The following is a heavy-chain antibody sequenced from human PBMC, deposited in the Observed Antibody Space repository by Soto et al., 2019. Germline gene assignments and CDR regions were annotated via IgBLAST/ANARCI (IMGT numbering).Heavy chain of an antibody. V-gene: IGHV3-23*01. Sequence: GGSLRLSCAASGFTFSSYAMTWVRQAPGKGLEWVSTISGNSGSTYYADSVKGHFTISRDNSKNTLYLQMNSLRAEDTAVYYCAKDLVVVPAAPDAFDIWGQGTMVTVSS. CDR1: GFTFSSYA. CDR2: ISGNSGST. CDR3: AKDLVVVPAAPDAFDI. J-gene: IGHJ3*02. D-gene: IGHD2-2*01.